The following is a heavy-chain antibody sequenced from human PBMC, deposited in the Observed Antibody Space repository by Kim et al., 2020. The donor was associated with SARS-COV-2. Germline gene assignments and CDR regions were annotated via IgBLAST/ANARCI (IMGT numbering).Heavy chain of an antibody. CDR3: AGGPSNYYYYGMDV. J-gene: IGHJ6*02. Sequence: NPSLKSRVTISVDTSKNQFSLKLSSVTAADTAVYYCAGGPSNYYYYGMDVWGQGTTVTVSS. V-gene: IGHV4-59*09.